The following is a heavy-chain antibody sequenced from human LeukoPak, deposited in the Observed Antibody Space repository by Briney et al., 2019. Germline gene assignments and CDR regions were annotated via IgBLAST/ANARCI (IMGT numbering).Heavy chain of an antibody. CDR3: AGETLKITMTTGSFDY. CDR1: GFTFSSYS. Sequence: PGGSLRLSCAASGFTFSSYSMNWVRQAPGKGLEWVANIKQDGSDKYYVDSVKGRFTISRDNANNSLSLQMNSLRAEDTALYYCAGETLKITMTTGSFDYWGQGTLVTVSS. J-gene: IGHJ4*02. V-gene: IGHV3-7*01. CDR2: IKQDGSDK. D-gene: IGHD4-17*01.